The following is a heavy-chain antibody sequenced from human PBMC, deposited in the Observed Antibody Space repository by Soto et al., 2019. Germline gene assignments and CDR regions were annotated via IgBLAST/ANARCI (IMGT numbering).Heavy chain of an antibody. D-gene: IGHD2-15*01. Sequence: PGGSLRLSCAASGFTFSSYSMNWVRQAPGKGLEWVSYISSSSSTIYYADSVKGRFTISRDNAKNSLYLQMNSLRDEDTAVYYCARAGGTLLPTVSFDYWGQGTLVTVSS. CDR3: ARAGGTLLPTVSFDY. V-gene: IGHV3-48*02. J-gene: IGHJ4*02. CDR2: ISSSSSTI. CDR1: GFTFSSYS.